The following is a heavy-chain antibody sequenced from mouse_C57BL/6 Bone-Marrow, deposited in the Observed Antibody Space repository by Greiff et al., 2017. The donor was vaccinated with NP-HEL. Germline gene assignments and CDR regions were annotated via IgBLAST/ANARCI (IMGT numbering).Heavy chain of an antibody. V-gene: IGHV1-53*01. CDR1: GYTFTSYW. CDR2: LNPSNGGT. CDR3: AREERWLRRVYWYFDV. J-gene: IGHJ1*03. D-gene: IGHD2-2*01. Sequence: QVQLQQPGTELVKPGTSVKLSCKSSGYTFTSYWLHWVKQRPGQGLEWIGNLNPSNGGTNYNAKFKSKATLTVDKSSSTAYMQLSSLTSDGCAVYYCAREERWLRRVYWYFDVWDKGTTVTVSS.